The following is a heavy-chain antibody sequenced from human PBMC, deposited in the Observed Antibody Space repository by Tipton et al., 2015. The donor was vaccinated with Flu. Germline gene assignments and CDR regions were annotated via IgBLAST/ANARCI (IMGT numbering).Heavy chain of an antibody. V-gene: IGHV3-13*01. CDR2: IGTTGDT. Sequence: LSLTCAASGFTFSTYDMHWVRQGTGKGLEWVSVIGTTGDTYYPGSVKGRFTISREDAKNSLYLQMNSLRAEDSAVYYCVRGGVKYDSSRFFDFWGQGTLVTVSS. CDR1: GFTFSTYD. J-gene: IGHJ4*02. CDR3: VRGGVKYDSSRFFDF. D-gene: IGHD4-11*01.